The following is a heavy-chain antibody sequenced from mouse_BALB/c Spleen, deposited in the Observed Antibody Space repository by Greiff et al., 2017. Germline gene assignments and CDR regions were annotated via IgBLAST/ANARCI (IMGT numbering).Heavy chain of an antibody. Sequence: QVQLQQSGAELAKPGASVKMSCKASGYTFTSYWMHWVKQRPGQGLEWIGYINPSTGYTEYNQKFKDKATLTADKSSSTAYMQLSSLTSEDSAVYYCGYDGDYYATDYWGQGTSVTVSS. V-gene: IGHV1-7*01. J-gene: IGHJ4*01. CDR3: GYDGDYYATDY. D-gene: IGHD2-12*01. CDR2: INPSTGYT. CDR1: GYTFTSYW.